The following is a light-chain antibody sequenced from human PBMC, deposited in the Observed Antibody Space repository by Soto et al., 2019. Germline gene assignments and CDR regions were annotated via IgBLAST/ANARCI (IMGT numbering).Light chain of an antibody. CDR2: EVS. Sequence: QSALTQPASVSGSPGQSVAISCSGTSSDVGAYSYVSWYQQHPGKAPKLLLSEVSNRPSGVSDRFFGSKSGNTASLPISGLQAEDEADYYCSSLTTRFTYVFGTGTQVTVL. CDR3: SSLTTRFTYV. CDR1: SSDVGAYSY. J-gene: IGLJ1*01. V-gene: IGLV2-14*03.